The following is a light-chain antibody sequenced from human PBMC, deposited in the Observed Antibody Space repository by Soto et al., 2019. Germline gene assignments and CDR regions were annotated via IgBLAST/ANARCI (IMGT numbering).Light chain of an antibody. CDR2: DVI. J-gene: IGLJ1*01. Sequence: QSALTQPASVSGSPGQSITISCTGTSSDVGGYNYVSWYQQHPGKAPKLMIYDVINRPSGVSTLFSGSHSGYTASLTISGLQAEAEADYYCSSYTSSSTLLYVFGTGTKVTVL. V-gene: IGLV2-14*01. CDR3: SSYTSSSTLLYV. CDR1: SSDVGGYNY.